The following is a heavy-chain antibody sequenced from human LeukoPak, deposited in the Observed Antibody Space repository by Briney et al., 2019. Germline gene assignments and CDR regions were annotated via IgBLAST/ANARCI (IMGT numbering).Heavy chain of an antibody. Sequence: SQTLSLTCTVSGGSISSGSYYWSWIRQPAGKGLEWIGRIYTSGGTNYNPSLKSRVTISVDTSKNQFSLKLSSVTAADTAVYYCARAYSSSPMDVWGKGTTVTVSS. CDR2: IYTSGGT. D-gene: IGHD6-6*01. V-gene: IGHV4-61*02. CDR1: GGSISSGSYY. CDR3: ARAYSSSPMDV. J-gene: IGHJ6*04.